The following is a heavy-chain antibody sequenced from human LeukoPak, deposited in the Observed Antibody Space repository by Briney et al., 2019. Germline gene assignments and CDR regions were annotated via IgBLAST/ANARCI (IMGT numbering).Heavy chain of an antibody. Sequence: GGSLRLSCAASGFTFSSYWMHWVRQAPGKGLEWVSSISSSSSYIYYADSVKGRFTISRDNAKNSLYLQIHSLRAEDTAVYYCARDWYNNSDAFDIWGQGTMVTVSS. D-gene: IGHD4-11*01. CDR3: ARDWYNNSDAFDI. V-gene: IGHV3-21*01. CDR1: GFTFSSYW. CDR2: ISSSSSYI. J-gene: IGHJ3*02.